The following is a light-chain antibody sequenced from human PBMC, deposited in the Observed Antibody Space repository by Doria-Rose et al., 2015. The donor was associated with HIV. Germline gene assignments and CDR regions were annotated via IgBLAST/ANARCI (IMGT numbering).Light chain of an antibody. V-gene: IGKV3-20*01. J-gene: IGKJ1*01. Sequence: TQSPGTLSLSPGERATLSCRTSQRFSSTYLARYQQKPGQAPSLLIYDGSTRATGIPDRFNASGSGTDFTLTINRLEPEDFALYYCHQYGTSWTFGQGTKVE. CDR3: HQYGTSWT. CDR2: DGS. CDR1: QRFSSTY.